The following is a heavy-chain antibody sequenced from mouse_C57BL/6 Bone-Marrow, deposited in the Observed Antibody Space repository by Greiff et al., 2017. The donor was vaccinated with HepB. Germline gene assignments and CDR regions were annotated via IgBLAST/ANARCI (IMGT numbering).Heavy chain of an antibody. D-gene: IGHD1-1*01. CDR3: TIYYYGSSYDYFDY. Sequence: EVQGVESGEGLVKPGGSLKLSCAASGFTFSSYAMSWVRQTPEKRLEWVAYISSGGDYIYYADTVKGRFTISRDNARNTLYLQMSSLKSEDTAMYYCTIYYYGSSYDYFDYWGQGTTLTVSS. J-gene: IGHJ2*01. CDR2: ISSGGDYI. CDR1: GFTFSSYA. V-gene: IGHV5-9-1*02.